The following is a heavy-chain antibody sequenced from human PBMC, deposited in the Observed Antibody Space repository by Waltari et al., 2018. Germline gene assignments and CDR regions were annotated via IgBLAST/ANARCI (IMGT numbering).Heavy chain of an antibody. CDR1: GFTVSSNY. D-gene: IGHD5-12*01. V-gene: IGHV3-53*01. CDR2: IYSGGST. Sequence: EVQLVESGGGLIQPGGSLRLSCAASGFTVSSNYMSWVRQAPGKGLEWVSVIYSGGSTYYADSVKGRFTISRDNSKNTLYLQMNSLRAEDTAVYYCAREVFGGYDSQSYYYYGMDVWGQGTTVTVSS. CDR3: AREVFGGYDSQSYYYYGMDV. J-gene: IGHJ6*02.